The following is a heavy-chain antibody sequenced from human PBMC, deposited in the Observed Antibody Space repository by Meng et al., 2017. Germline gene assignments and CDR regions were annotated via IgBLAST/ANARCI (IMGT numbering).Heavy chain of an antibody. CDR2: IIPIFGTA. D-gene: IGHD5-18*01. Sequence: VALWQAWAGGKKPGSSVKVSCKASGGTFSSYAISWVRQAPGQGLEWMGGIIPIFGTANYAQKFQGRVTITADESTSTAYMELSSLRSEDTAVYYCARGGYSYGLWFDPWGQGTLVTVSS. CDR1: GGTFSSYA. J-gene: IGHJ5*02. CDR3: ARGGYSYGLWFDP. V-gene: IGHV1-69*01.